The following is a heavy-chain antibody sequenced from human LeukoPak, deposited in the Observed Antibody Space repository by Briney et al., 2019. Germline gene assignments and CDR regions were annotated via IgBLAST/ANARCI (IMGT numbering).Heavy chain of an antibody. V-gene: IGHV4-34*01. J-gene: IGHJ4*02. CDR3: ARGGWHSSSWYFDY. CDR1: GGSFSGYY. CDR2: ITHGGST. D-gene: IGHD6-13*01. Sequence: PSETLSLTCAVYGGSFSGYYWSWIRQPPGKGLEWIGEITHGGSTNNNPSLKSRVTISVDTSKNQFSLELNSVTAADTAVYYCARGGWHSSSWYFDYWGQGTLVTVSS.